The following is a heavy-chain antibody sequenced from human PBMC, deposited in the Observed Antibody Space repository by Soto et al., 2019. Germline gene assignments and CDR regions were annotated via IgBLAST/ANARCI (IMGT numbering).Heavy chain of an antibody. CDR1: GGSLTGYY. CDR2: INPTGSP. V-gene: IGHV4-34*01. J-gene: IGHJ3*02. Sequence: XGTLSHTCVVYGGSLTGYYWSWIRQPPGRGLEWIGEINPTGSPKYNPSLMSRVTISVDTSKNQFSMKLSSVTAADTAVFYCARSREQWLVDAFDIWGQGTMVTVSS. CDR3: ARSREQWLVDAFDI. D-gene: IGHD6-19*01.